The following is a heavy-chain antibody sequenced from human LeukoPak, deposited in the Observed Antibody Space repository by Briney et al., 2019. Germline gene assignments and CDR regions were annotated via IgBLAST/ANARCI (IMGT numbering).Heavy chain of an antibody. D-gene: IGHD6-13*01. Sequence: GGSLRLSCAASGFTFSSYSMNWVRQAPGKGLEWVSYISSSSSTIYYADSVKGRFTISRDNARNSLYLQMNSLRAEDTAVYYCARDQDSSSWYRKWFDPWGQGTLVTVSS. V-gene: IGHV3-48*01. J-gene: IGHJ5*02. CDR2: ISSSSSTI. CDR1: GFTFSSYS. CDR3: ARDQDSSSWYRKWFDP.